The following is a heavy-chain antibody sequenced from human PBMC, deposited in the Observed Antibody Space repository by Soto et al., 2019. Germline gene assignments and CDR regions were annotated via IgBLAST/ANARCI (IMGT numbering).Heavy chain of an antibody. CDR1: GYSMSSGYY. J-gene: IGHJ3*02. CDR2: IYHSGST. D-gene: IGHD4-17*01. V-gene: IGHV4-38-2*02. CDR3: ARDAYGGNSDFDT. Sequence: SETLSLTCAVSGYSMSSGYYWGWIRQPPGKGLEWLGSIYHSGSTYYNPSLKSRVTISVDTSKNQFSLKLSSVTAADTAVYYCARDAYGGNSDFDTWGQGTMVTVSS.